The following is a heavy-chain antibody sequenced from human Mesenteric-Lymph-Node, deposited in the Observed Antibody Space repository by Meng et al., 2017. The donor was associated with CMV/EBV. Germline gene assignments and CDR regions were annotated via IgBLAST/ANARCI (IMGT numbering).Heavy chain of an antibody. CDR2: INSDGSST. D-gene: IGHD6-6*01. CDR3: ARDVYSSSYDY. J-gene: IGHJ4*02. V-gene: IGHV3-74*01. Sequence: GESLKISCAASGFTFDDYGMSWVRQAPGKGLEWVSGINSDGSSTSYADSVKGRFTISRDNAKNTLYLQMNSLRAEDTAVYYCARDVYSSSYDYWGQGTLVTVSS. CDR1: GFTFDDYG.